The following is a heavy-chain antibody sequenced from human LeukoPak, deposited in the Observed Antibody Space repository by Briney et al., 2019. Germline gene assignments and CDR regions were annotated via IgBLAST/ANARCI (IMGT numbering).Heavy chain of an antibody. J-gene: IGHJ4*02. CDR2: MNPNSGNT. Sequence: ASVKVSRKASGHTFTSYDINWVRQATGQGLEWMGWMNPNSGNTGYAQKFQGRVTITRNTSISTAYMELSSLRSEDTAVYYCARGLGSLGGGYYFWGQGTLVTVSS. CDR1: GHTFTSYD. D-gene: IGHD3-22*01. V-gene: IGHV1-8*03. CDR3: ARGLGSLGGGYYF.